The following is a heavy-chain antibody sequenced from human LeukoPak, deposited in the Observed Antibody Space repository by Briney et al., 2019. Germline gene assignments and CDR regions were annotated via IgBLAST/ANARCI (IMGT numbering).Heavy chain of an antibody. CDR2: ISSSSSYI. J-gene: IGHJ4*02. CDR1: GFTFSSYS. V-gene: IGHV3-21*01. D-gene: IGHD5-12*01. CDR3: ARGPSGYHNT. Sequence: GGSLRLSCAASGFTFSSYSMNWVRQAPGKGLEWVSSISSSSSYIYYADSVKGRFTISRDNSKNTLYLQMNSLRAEDTAVYYCARGPSGYHNTGGQGTLVTVPS.